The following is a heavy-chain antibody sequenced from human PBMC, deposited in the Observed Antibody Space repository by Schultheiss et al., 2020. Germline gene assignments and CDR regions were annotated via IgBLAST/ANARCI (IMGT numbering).Heavy chain of an antibody. V-gene: IGHV3-30*19. CDR3: AREADTATDY. CDR1: GFTFSSYG. CDR2: ILYDGSRK. J-gene: IGHJ4*02. Sequence: GGSLRLSCAASGFTFSSYGMHWVRQAPGKGLEWVAVILYDGSRKFYADSVKGRFTISRDNSKNTLYLQMDSLRGEDSAVYYCAREADTATDYWGQGTLVTVSS. D-gene: IGHD5-18*01.